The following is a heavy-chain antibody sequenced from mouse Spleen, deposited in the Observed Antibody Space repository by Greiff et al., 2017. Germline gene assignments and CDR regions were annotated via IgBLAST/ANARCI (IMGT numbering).Heavy chain of an antibody. J-gene: IGHJ3*01. V-gene: IGHV1-18*01. CDR2: INPNNGGT. CDR1: GYTFTDYN. CDR3: ARDGDYDWFAY. Sequence: VQLKQSGPELVKPGASVKIPCKASGYTFTDYNMDWVKQSHGKSLEWIGDINPNNGGTIYNQKFKGKATLTVDKSSSTAYMELRSLTSEDTAVYYCARDGDYDWFAYWGQGTLVTVSA. D-gene: IGHD2-13*01.